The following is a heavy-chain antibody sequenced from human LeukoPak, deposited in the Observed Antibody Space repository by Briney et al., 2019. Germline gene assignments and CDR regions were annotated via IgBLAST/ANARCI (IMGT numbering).Heavy chain of an antibody. V-gene: IGHV3-23*01. D-gene: IGHD3-9*01. J-gene: IGHJ4*02. CDR2: ISGSGGST. CDR3: AKSGILTGYGGYFDY. Sequence: PGGSLRLSCAASGFTFSSYAMSWVRQAPGKGLEWVSAISGSGGSTYYADSVKGRFTISRDNSKNTLYLQMNSLRAEDTAVYYCAKSGILTGYGGYFDYWGQGTLVTVSS. CDR1: GFTFSSYA.